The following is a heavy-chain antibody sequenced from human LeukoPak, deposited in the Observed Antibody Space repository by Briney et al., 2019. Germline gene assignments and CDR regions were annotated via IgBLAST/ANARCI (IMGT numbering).Heavy chain of an antibody. J-gene: IGHJ4*02. CDR1: GFPFSSYW. V-gene: IGHV3-7*01. CDR2: IKQDGSKK. D-gene: IGHD6-13*01. Sequence: PGGSLRLSCVASGFPFSSYWMTWVRQAPGKGLEWVANIKQDGSKKSYVDSVKGRFTISRDNAKNTLYLQMNSLRAEDTAVYYCAREEQQEFDYWGQGTLVTVSS. CDR3: AREEQQEFDY.